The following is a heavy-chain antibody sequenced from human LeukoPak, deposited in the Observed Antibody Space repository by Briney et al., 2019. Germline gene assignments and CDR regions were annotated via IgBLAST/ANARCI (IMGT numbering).Heavy chain of an antibody. CDR1: GGSISSGDYY. V-gene: IGHV4-30-4*08. D-gene: IGHD3-22*01. Sequence: SETLSLTCTVSGGSISSGDYYWSWIRQPPGKGLEWIGYIYYSGSTYYNPSLKSRVTISVDTSKNQFSLKLSSVTAADTAVYYCARENYYDNSKIDYWGQGTLVTVSS. CDR3: ARENYYDNSKIDY. CDR2: IYYSGST. J-gene: IGHJ4*02.